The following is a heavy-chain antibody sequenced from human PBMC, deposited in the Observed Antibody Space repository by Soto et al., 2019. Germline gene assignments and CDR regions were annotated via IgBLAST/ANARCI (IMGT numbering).Heavy chain of an antibody. CDR3: ARVIRGAYYNSPLDT. V-gene: IGHV1-2*02. Sequence: GASVKVSCKASGYTFTGYFMHWVRQAPGQGLEWMGWIGPYSGGADYAQSFQGRVTMTRDTSISTVYMELSRLRFDDTAVYYCARVIRGAYYNSPLDTWGQGTVVTVSA. CDR1: GYTFTGYF. J-gene: IGHJ5*02. D-gene: IGHD3-10*01. CDR2: IGPYSGGA.